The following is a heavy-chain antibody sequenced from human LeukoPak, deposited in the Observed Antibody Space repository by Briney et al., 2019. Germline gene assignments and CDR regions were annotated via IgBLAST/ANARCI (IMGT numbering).Heavy chain of an antibody. CDR3: ARWVEMATSDVDY. J-gene: IGHJ4*02. CDR2: IYYSGST. D-gene: IGHD5-24*01. CDR1: GGSISSSSYY. V-gene: IGHV4-39*07. Sequence: PSETLSLTCTVSGGSISSSSYYWGWIRQPPGKGLEWIGSIYYSGSTYYNPSLKSRVTISIDTSKNQFSLKLSSVTAADTAVYYCARWVEMATSDVDYWGQGTLVTVSS.